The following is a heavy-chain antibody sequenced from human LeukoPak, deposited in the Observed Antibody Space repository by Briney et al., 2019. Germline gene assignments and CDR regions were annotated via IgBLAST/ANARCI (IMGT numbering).Heavy chain of an antibody. J-gene: IGHJ3*02. Sequence: GGSLRLSCAASGFTFSSYAMHWVRQAPGKGLGWVAVISYDGSNKYYADSVKGRFTISRDNSKNTLYLQMNSLRAEDTAVYYCARDKGLNAFDIWGQGTMVTVSS. CDR1: GFTFSSYA. CDR3: ARDKGLNAFDI. V-gene: IGHV3-30*04. D-gene: IGHD6-19*01. CDR2: ISYDGSNK.